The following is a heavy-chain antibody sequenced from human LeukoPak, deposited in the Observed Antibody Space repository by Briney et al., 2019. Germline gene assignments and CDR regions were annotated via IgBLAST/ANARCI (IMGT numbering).Heavy chain of an antibody. V-gene: IGHV3-23*01. CDR3: AKDIWQWLVQEGVDY. D-gene: IGHD6-19*01. CDR2: ISGSGDNT. Sequence: GGSLRLSCAASGFTFSSCAMSWVRQAPGKGLEWVSGISGSGDNTYYADSVKGRFTISRDNSKNTLYLQMNSLRAEDTAVYYCAKDIWQWLVQEGVDYWGQGTLVTVSS. J-gene: IGHJ4*02. CDR1: GFTFSSCA.